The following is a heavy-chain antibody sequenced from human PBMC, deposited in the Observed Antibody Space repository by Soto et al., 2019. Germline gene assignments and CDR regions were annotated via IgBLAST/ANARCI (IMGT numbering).Heavy chain of an antibody. CDR3: AREGRYYASGRFWWFDP. CDR2: INHSGST. D-gene: IGHD3-10*01. J-gene: IGHJ5*02. CDR1: GGSFSDYY. V-gene: IGHV4-34*01. Sequence: KTSETLSLTCAVYGGSFSDYYWSWIRQPPGKGLEWIGEINHSGSTNYNPSLKSRVTISVDTSKNQFSLKLSSVTAADTAVYYCAREGRYYASGRFWWFDPWGQGTLVTVS.